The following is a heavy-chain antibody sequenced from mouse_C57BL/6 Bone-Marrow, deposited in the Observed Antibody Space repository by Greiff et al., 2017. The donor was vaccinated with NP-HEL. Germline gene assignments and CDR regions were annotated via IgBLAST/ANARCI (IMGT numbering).Heavy chain of an antibody. CDR2: INPNYGTT. Sequence: EVQLQQSGPELVKPGASVQISCKASGYSFTDYKMNWVKQSNGKSLEWIGVINPNYGTTSYNQKFKGKATLTVDQSSSTAYMQLNSLTSEDSAVYYGARWLLVGYYFDYWGQGTTLTVSS. D-gene: IGHD2-3*01. V-gene: IGHV1-39*01. CDR1: GYSFTDYK. CDR3: ARWLLVGYYFDY. J-gene: IGHJ2*01.